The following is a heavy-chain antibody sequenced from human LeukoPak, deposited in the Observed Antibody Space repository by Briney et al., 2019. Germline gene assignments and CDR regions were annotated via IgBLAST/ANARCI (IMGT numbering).Heavy chain of an antibody. V-gene: IGHV7-4-1*02. CDR1: GYTFTSYA. CDR3: AKNGLGAVVKTD. D-gene: IGHD3-22*01. CDR2: INTNTGNP. Sequence: ASVKLSCNSSGYTFTSYAMNWVRQAPAQGLGWMGWINTNTGNPTYAQGFTGRIVFSLDTSVSTAYLQISSLKAEDSAVYYCAKNGLGAVVKTDWGQGTLVTVSS. J-gene: IGHJ4*02.